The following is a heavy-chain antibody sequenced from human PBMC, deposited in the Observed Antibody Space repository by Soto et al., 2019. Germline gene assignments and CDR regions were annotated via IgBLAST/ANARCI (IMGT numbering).Heavy chain of an antibody. CDR3: ARTDPGYCSGGSCSNPRFDY. Sequence: SETLSLTCTVSGGSISSGGYYWSWIRQHPGKGLEWIGYIYYSGSTYYNPSLKSRVTISVDTSKNQFSLKLSSVTAADTAVYYCARTDPGYCSGGSCSNPRFDYWGQGTLVTVSS. V-gene: IGHV4-31*03. CDR1: GGSISSGGYY. CDR2: IYYSGST. D-gene: IGHD2-15*01. J-gene: IGHJ4*02.